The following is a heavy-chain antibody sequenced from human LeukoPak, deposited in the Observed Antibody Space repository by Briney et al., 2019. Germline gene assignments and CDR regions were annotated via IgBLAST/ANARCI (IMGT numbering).Heavy chain of an antibody. J-gene: IGHJ4*02. D-gene: IGHD4-11*01. CDR1: GGSISTYY. V-gene: IGHV4-59*01. Sequence: SETLSLTCTVSGGSISTYYWSWIRQPPGKGLEWIGYIYYSGNTNRNPSLKSRVTISVDTSKSQFSLRLSSVTAADTAVYYCARATPDDYTPFDCWGQGTLVTVSS. CDR2: IYYSGNT. CDR3: ARATPDDYTPFDC.